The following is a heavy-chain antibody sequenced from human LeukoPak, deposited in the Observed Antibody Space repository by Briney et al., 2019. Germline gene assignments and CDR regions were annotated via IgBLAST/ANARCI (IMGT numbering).Heavy chain of an antibody. D-gene: IGHD6-13*01. Sequence: SVKVSCKASGGTFSSYAISWVRQAPGQGLEWMGRIIPILGIANYAQKFQGRVTITADKSTSTGYMELSSLRSEDTAVYYCARAGAAADYRVSLDYYYYGMDVWGQGTTVTVSS. CDR3: ARAGAAADYRVSLDYYYYGMDV. V-gene: IGHV1-69*04. CDR1: GGTFSSYA. CDR2: IIPILGIA. J-gene: IGHJ6*02.